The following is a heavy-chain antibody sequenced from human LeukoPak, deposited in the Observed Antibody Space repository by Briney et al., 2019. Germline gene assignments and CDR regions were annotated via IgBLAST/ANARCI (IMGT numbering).Heavy chain of an antibody. CDR3: ARLACSRTACYEGSAYFFDY. Sequence: PGESLKISCKGSGYSFTSYWIGWVRQMPGKGLEWMGIIYPGASDTRYSPSFEGQVTISADRSISTAYLQWSTLKASDTAMYYCARLACSRTACYEGSAYFFDYWGQGTLVTVSS. D-gene: IGHD2-2*01. J-gene: IGHJ4*02. V-gene: IGHV5-51*01. CDR2: IYPGASDT. CDR1: GYSFTSYW.